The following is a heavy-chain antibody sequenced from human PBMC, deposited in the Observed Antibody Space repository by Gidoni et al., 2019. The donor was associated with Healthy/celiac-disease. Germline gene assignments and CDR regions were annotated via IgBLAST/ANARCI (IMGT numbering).Heavy chain of an antibody. V-gene: IGHV5-10-1*03. CDR2: IDPSDSYT. Sequence: EVQLVQSGAEVKKPGESLRISCKGSGYSFTSYWISWVRQMPGKGLEWMGRIDPSDSYTNYSPSFQGHVTISADKSISTAYLQWSSLKASDTAMYYCASNAIIAAAATPELDYWGQGTLVTVSS. D-gene: IGHD6-13*01. CDR1: GYSFTSYW. J-gene: IGHJ4*02. CDR3: ASNAIIAAAATPELDY.